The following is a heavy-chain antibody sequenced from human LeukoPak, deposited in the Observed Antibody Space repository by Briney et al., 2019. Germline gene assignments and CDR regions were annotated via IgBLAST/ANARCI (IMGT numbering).Heavy chain of an antibody. Sequence: GASVKVSCKASGYTFTSYYMHWVRQAPGQGLEWMGIINPSGGSTSYAQKFQGRVTMTRDTSTSTVYMELSSLRSEDTAVYYCARAEMATMGVMGFDYWGQGTLVTVSS. CDR1: GYTFTSYY. CDR3: ARAEMATMGVMGFDY. V-gene: IGHV1-46*01. CDR2: INPSGGST. D-gene: IGHD5-24*01. J-gene: IGHJ4*02.